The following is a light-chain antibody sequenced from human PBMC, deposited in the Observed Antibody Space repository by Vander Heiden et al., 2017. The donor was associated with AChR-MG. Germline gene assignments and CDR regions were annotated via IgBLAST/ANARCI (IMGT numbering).Light chain of an antibody. CDR1: QSLLHNNGYNY. CDR2: VGS. V-gene: IGKV2-28*01. CDR3: MQTLQSRA. Sequence: DIVTTQSPLPLAVTPGEPASISCKSSQSLLHNNGYNYLDWYLQKPGQSPQLLIYVGSNRASGVPERFSGSGSGTYFTLKISRVEAEDVGVYYCMQTLQSRAFGQGTKVEIK. J-gene: IGKJ1*01.